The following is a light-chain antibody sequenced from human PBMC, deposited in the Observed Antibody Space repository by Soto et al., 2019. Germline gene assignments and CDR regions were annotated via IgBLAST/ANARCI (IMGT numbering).Light chain of an antibody. CDR1: SSDVGAYNF. Sequence: QSALTQPASVSGSPGQSITISCTGTSSDVGAYNFVSWYQHHPGRAPKLIIYEVTIRPSGVSNRFSGSKSGNTASLTISGLQAEDEADYYCSLKTSSATWVFGGGTKLTVL. V-gene: IGLV2-14*01. CDR3: SLKTSSATWV. J-gene: IGLJ3*02. CDR2: EVT.